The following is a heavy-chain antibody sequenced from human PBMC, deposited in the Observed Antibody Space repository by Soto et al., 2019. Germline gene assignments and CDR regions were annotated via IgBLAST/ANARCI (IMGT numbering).Heavy chain of an antibody. J-gene: IGHJ6*04. CDR2: IYYSGST. D-gene: IGHD3-22*01. Sequence: SETLSLTCTVSGGSISSGGYYWSWIRQHPGKGLEWIGYIYYSGSTYYNPSLKSRVTISVDTSKNQFSLKLSSVTAADTAVYYCARAQNYDSSVFGTYGMDVWGKGNTVPVS. CDR1: GGSISSGGYY. CDR3: ARAQNYDSSVFGTYGMDV. V-gene: IGHV4-31*03.